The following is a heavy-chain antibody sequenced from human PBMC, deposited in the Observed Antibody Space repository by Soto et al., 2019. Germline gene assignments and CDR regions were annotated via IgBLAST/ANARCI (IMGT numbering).Heavy chain of an antibody. D-gene: IGHD6-19*01. CDR3: ARTLGAVAGPFDY. V-gene: IGHV3-21*01. CDR1: GFTFSSYS. CDR2: ISSSSSYI. Sequence: GGSLRLSCAASGFTFSSYSMNWVRQAPGKGLEWVSSISSSSSYIYYADSVKGRFTISRDNAKNSLYLQMNSLRAEDTAVYYCARTLGAVAGPFDYWGQGTLVTVSS. J-gene: IGHJ4*02.